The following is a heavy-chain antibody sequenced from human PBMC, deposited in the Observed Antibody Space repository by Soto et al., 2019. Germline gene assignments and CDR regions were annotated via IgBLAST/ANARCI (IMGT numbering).Heavy chain of an antibody. CDR2: INPSGGST. Sequence: ASVKVSCKASGYTFTSYYMHWVRQAPGQGLEWMGIINPSGGSTSYAQKFQGRVTMTRDTSTSTVYMELSSLRSEDTAVYYCAICGGIAAAGTPNWFDPWGQGTLVTVSS. J-gene: IGHJ5*02. V-gene: IGHV1-46*01. CDR3: AICGGIAAAGTPNWFDP. CDR1: GYTFTSYY. D-gene: IGHD6-13*01.